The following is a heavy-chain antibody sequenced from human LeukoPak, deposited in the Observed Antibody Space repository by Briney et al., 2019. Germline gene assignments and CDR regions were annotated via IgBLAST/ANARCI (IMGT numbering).Heavy chain of an antibody. CDR3: ARGVGFRITMIVVVTNFDY. Sequence: SETLSLTCTVSGYSISSGYYWGWIRQPPGKGLEWIGSIYHSGSTYYNPSLKSRVTISVDTSKNQFSLKLGSVTAADTAVYYCARGVGFRITMIVVVTNFDYWGQGTLVTVSS. D-gene: IGHD3-22*01. J-gene: IGHJ4*02. CDR2: IYHSGST. V-gene: IGHV4-38-2*02. CDR1: GYSISSGYY.